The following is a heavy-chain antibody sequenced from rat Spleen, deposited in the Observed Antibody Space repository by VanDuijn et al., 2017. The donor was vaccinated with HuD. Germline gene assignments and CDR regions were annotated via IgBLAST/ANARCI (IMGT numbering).Heavy chain of an antibody. D-gene: IGHD1-12*02. CDR2: ISTGGGNT. J-gene: IGHJ2*01. CDR1: GFTYSNYV. Sequence: EVQLVESGGGLIQPGGSLKLSCAASGFTYSNYVMAWVSQAPTKGLEWVASISTGGGNTYYRDSVKGRFTISRDNAKSTLYLQMDSLRSEDTATYYCARRPYYDGAYYPFAYWGQGVMVTVSS. V-gene: IGHV5S23*01. CDR3: ARRPYYDGAYYPFAY.